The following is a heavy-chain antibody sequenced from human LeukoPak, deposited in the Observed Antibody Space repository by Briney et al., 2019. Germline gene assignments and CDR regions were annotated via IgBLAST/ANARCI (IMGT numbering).Heavy chain of an antibody. V-gene: IGHV4-39*01. Sequence: KSSETLSLTCTVSGGSISSSSHSWGWIRQPPGKGLEWTGTIYYTGRTYYNPSLESRLTISVDTYKNQFSLKLTSVTAADTAIYYCAQSLGSGNWIGNWFDPWGQGTLVTVSS. CDR1: GGSISSSSHS. J-gene: IGHJ5*02. CDR3: AQSLGSGNWIGNWFDP. D-gene: IGHD1-1*01. CDR2: IYYTGRT.